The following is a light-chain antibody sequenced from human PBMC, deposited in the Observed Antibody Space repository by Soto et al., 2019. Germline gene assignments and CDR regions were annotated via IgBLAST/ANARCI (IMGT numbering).Light chain of an antibody. Sequence: EIVLAQFAATLSLSPEGGATVSCRASQSVDRNLAWYQQKPCQAPRLLIYGASTRPTGIPDRFSGSGSGTEFSLTISSLQSEDFAVYYCQQYDSWPLTFGGGTNVDI. CDR2: GAS. CDR3: QQYDSWPLT. V-gene: IGKV3D-15*01. CDR1: QSVDRN. J-gene: IGKJ4*01.